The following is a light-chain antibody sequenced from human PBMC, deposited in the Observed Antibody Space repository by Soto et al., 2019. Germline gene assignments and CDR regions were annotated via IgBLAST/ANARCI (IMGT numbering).Light chain of an antibody. CDR3: IQTLQTPLT. CDR1: QSLLDSADGNTY. V-gene: IGKV2-28*01. J-gene: IGKJ4*01. CDR2: LAS. Sequence: DVVMTQTPLSLPVTPGEPASISCTSSQSLLDSADGNTYLDWYVQKPGQSPQLLIYLASNRASGVPDRFSGSGSGADFTLKISRVEAEDFGVYYCIQTLQTPLTFGGGTKGGYQ.